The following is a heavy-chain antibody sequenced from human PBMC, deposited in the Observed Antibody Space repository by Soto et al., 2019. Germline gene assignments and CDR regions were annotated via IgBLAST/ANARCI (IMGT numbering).Heavy chain of an antibody. J-gene: IGHJ5*02. CDR2: IVPVFGTP. CDR3: ARGPHYLSTGYYFDN. V-gene: IGHV1-69*13. Sequence: VASVKVSCKASGGVFSNYALTWVRQAPGQGLEWVGGIVPVFGTPNYAPKFQGRVTVTADESTRTGYMELTSLTSEDTAIYYCARGPHYLSTGYYFDNWGQGTLVTVSS. D-gene: IGHD3-22*01. CDR1: GGVFSNYA.